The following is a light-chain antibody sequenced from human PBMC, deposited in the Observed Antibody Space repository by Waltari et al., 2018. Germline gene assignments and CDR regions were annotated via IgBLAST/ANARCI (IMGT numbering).Light chain of an antibody. CDR2: SNT. V-gene: IGLV1-47*01. Sequence: QSVLTQPPSASGTPGPRVPISCSGSSSNIGDNSVYWYQHLPGTPPKPLIFSNTQRPSGVRDRFSGSKSGTSASLAISGLRSEDEGDYYCAAWDDTLSHWVFGGGTKLTVL. CDR3: AAWDDTLSHWV. CDR1: SSNIGDNS. J-gene: IGLJ3*02.